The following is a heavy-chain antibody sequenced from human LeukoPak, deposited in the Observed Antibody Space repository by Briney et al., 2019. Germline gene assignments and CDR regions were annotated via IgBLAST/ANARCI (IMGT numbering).Heavy chain of an antibody. Sequence: SETLSLTGTVSGGSISSVNYYRSWIRQPAGKGVEWIGRIYTSGNTNYNPASESRVTTSVDTPKNQFCLKLNSVTAADTAVYYCGRELGTIDYWGQGTLVTVHS. J-gene: IGHJ4*02. CDR2: IYTSGNT. CDR3: GRELGTIDY. V-gene: IGHV4-61*02. CDR1: GGSISSVNYY. D-gene: IGHD7-27*01.